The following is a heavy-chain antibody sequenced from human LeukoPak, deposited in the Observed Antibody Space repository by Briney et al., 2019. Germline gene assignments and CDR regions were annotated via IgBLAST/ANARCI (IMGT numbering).Heavy chain of an antibody. CDR1: GFNVSSTY. V-gene: IGHV3-66*01. CDR2: INSGGTT. CDR3: ARDLNWGFDY. J-gene: IGHJ4*02. D-gene: IGHD7-27*01. Sequence: GGSLRLSCVASGFNVSSTYMNWVRQAPGKGLEWVSLINSGGTTYYPDSVKGRFTISTDNAKNSLYLQMNSLRDEDTAVYYCARDLNWGFDYWGQGTLVSVSS.